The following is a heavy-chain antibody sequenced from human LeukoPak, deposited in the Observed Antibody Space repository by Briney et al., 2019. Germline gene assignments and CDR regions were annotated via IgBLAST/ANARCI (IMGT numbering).Heavy chain of an antibody. V-gene: IGHV4-34*01. J-gene: IGHJ6*03. CDR2: INHSGST. Sequence: SETLSLTCAVHGGSFSAYYWSWIRQPPGKGLEWIGEINHSGSTKYKSSLKSRVTIAVDTSKNQFSLKLSSVTAADTAVYYCARHMVAGTYYYYYYMDVWGKGTTVTISS. CDR3: ARHMVAGTYYYYYYMDV. D-gene: IGHD6-19*01. CDR1: GGSFSAYY.